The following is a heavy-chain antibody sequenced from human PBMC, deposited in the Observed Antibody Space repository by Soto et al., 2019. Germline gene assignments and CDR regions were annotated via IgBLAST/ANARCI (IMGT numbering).Heavy chain of an antibody. D-gene: IGHD3-16*02. Sequence: GESLKLSCKGSGYSFTSYWISWVRQMPGKGLEWMGRIDPSDSYTNYSPSFQGHVTISADKSISTAYLQWSSLKASDTAMYYCALSLSKNYYYYGMDVWGQGTTVTVSS. J-gene: IGHJ6*02. CDR3: ALSLSKNYYYYGMDV. CDR2: IDPSDSYT. V-gene: IGHV5-10-1*01. CDR1: GYSFTSYW.